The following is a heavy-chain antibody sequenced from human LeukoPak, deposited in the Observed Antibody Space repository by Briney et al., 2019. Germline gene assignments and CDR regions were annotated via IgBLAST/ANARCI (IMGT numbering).Heavy chain of an antibody. CDR2: ISYDGSNK. CDR3: ARDQGPRGWLSNFG. CDR1: GFTFSSYA. V-gene: IGHV3-30-3*01. J-gene: IGHJ4*02. Sequence: PGGSLRLSCAASGFTFSSYAMHWVRQAPGKGLEWVAVISYDGSNKYYADSVKGRFTISRDNSKNTLYLQMNSLRAEDTAVYYCARDQGPRGWLSNFGWGQGTLVTVSS. D-gene: IGHD6-19*01.